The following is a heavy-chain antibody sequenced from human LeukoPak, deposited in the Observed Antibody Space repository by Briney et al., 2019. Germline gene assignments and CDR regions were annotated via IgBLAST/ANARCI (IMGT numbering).Heavy chain of an antibody. Sequence: ASVKVSCKASGYAFTGYYMHWVRQAPGQGLEWMGWINPNSGVTNYAQKFQGRVTMTRDTSISTVYMELSRLRSDDTAVYYCARQGALVKGIDYWGQGTLVTVSS. V-gene: IGHV1-2*02. J-gene: IGHJ4*02. D-gene: IGHD6-13*01. CDR2: INPNSGVT. CDR3: ARQGALVKGIDY. CDR1: GYAFTGYY.